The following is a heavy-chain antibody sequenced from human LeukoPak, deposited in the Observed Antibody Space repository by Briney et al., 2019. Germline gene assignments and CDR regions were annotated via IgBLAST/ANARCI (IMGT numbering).Heavy chain of an antibody. CDR2: IRSRSNNYAT. D-gene: IGHD2-15*01. CDR1: GFTFSGVA. V-gene: IGHV3-73*01. CDR3: ARTHGLGYCSGGSCYSD. Sequence: GGSLRLSCTASGFTFSGVAMHWVRQASGKGPEWVGRIRSRSNNYATAYGASAKGRFTISRDDSKNMAYLQMNSLKSEDTAVYYCARTHGLGYCSGGSCYSDWGQGTLVSVSS. J-gene: IGHJ4*02.